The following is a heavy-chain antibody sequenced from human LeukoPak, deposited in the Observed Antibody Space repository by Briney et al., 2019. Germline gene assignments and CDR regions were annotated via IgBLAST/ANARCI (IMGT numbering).Heavy chain of an antibody. D-gene: IGHD3-3*01. J-gene: IGHJ4*02. V-gene: IGHV3-30*12. CDR1: GFTFSTYG. Sequence: PGGSLRLSCAAFGFTFSTYGLHWVRQAPGKGLEWVAVISYDGSNKYYADSVKGRFTISRDNSKKTLYLQMNSLRAEDTAIYYCAKDLTLFGVGSAFDHWGQGTLVTVSS. CDR2: ISYDGSNK. CDR3: AKDLTLFGVGSAFDH.